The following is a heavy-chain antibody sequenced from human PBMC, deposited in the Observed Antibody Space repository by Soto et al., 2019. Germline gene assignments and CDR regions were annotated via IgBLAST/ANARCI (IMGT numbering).Heavy chain of an antibody. V-gene: IGHV2-5*02. Sequence: SGPTLVNPSQTLTLTCTFSGFSLSTSGVGVGWIRQPPGKALEWLALIYWDDDKRYSPSLKSRLTITKDTSKNQVVLTMTNMDPVDTATYYGAPQSPGGHWFDTWGQGIQVTVSS. D-gene: IGHD3-16*01. CDR2: IYWDDDK. CDR3: APQSPGGHWFDT. CDR1: GFSLSTSGVG. J-gene: IGHJ5*02.